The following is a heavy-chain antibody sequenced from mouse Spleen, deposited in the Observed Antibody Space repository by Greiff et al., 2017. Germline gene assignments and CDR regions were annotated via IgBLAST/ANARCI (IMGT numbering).Heavy chain of an antibody. D-gene: IGHD2-4*01. Sequence: VQLKESGPELEKPGASVKISCKASGYSFTGYNMNWVKQSNGKSLEWIGNIDPYYGGTSYNQKFKGKATLTVDKSSSTAYMQLKSLTSEDSAVYYCARGATMITTWDYYYAMDYWGQGTSVTVSS. CDR2: IDPYYGGT. CDR3: ARGATMITTWDYYYAMDY. V-gene: IGHV1-39*01. J-gene: IGHJ4*01. CDR1: GYSFTGYN.